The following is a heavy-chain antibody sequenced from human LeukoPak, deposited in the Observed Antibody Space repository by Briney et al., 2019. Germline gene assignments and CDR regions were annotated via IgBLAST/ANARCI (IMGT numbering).Heavy chain of an antibody. J-gene: IGHJ4*02. CDR3: AREGVVKGYFDY. V-gene: IGHV4-59*01. D-gene: IGHD3-3*01. CDR2: IYYRGST. Sequence: SETLSLTCTVSGGSISPYFWSWIRQPPGKGLEWIGYIYYRGSTNYNPSLKSRVAISLDTSKNQFSLKLNSVTAADTAVYYCAREGVVKGYFDYWSQGTLVTVSS. CDR1: GGSISPYF.